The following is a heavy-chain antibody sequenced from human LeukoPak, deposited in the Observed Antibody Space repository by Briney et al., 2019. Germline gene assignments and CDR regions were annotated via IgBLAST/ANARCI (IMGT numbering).Heavy chain of an antibody. CDR2: INWNSDSI. V-gene: IGHV3-9*01. CDR3: VTNGGGDSGYGNFDY. D-gene: IGHD5-12*01. J-gene: IGHJ4*02. CDR1: GFTFDDYA. Sequence: GGSLRLSCAVSGFTFDDYAMHWVRQVSGKGLEWVSGINWNSDSIGYAVRGRFTISRDNAKNSLYLQMNSLRVEDTALYYCVTNGGGDSGYGNFDYWGQGTLVTVSS.